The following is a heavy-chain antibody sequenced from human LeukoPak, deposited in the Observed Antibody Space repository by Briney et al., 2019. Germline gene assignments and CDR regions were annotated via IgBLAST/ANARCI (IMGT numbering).Heavy chain of an antibody. CDR3: AKDIYYGSGSYYLAPFDY. CDR2: TRNKANSYTT. J-gene: IGHJ4*02. CDR1: GFTFSDHY. Sequence: GGSLRLSCAASGFTFSDHYMDWVRQARGKGLEWVGRTRNKANSYTTEYAASVKGRFTISRDDSKNSLYLQMNSLKTEDTAVYYCAKDIYYGSGSYYLAPFDYWGQGTLVTVSS. V-gene: IGHV3-72*01. D-gene: IGHD3-10*01.